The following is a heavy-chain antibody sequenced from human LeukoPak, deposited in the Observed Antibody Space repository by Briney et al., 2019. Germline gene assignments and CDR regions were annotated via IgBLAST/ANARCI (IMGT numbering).Heavy chain of an antibody. CDR2: INSSSSTV. D-gene: IGHD2-2*01. Sequence: GGSLRLSCAASGFTFSSYSMNWVRQAPGKGLEWVSYINSSSSTVYYADSVKGRFTISRDKAKNSLYLQVNSLRAEDTAVYYCARGGYRSSTTCYLSDAFDIWGQGTMVTVSS. J-gene: IGHJ3*02. CDR3: ARGGYRSSTTCYLSDAFDI. CDR1: GFTFSSYS. V-gene: IGHV3-48*01.